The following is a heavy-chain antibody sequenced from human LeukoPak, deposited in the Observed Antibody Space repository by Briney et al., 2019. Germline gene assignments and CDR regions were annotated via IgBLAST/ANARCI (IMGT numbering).Heavy chain of an antibody. CDR3: ARISGSYVFDY. CDR2: ISYDGRKK. CDR1: GFTFSSFG. Sequence: PGRSLRLSCAASGFTFSSFGMRWVRQAPGKGLEWVAVISYDGRKKDYADSVKGRFTISRDNSKNTLYLQMNSLRAEDTAVYYCARISGSYVFDYWGQGTLVTVSS. V-gene: IGHV3-30*03. D-gene: IGHD1-26*01. J-gene: IGHJ4*02.